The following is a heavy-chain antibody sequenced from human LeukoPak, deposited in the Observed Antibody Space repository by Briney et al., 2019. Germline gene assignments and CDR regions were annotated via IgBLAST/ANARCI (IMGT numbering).Heavy chain of an antibody. CDR2: IYHSGST. V-gene: IGHV4-30-2*01. CDR3: ARGAVIAAAGIDVFDR. D-gene: IGHD6-13*01. Sequence: NPSETLSLTCAGSGGSISSGGYSWSWIRQPPGKGLEWIGYIYHSGSTYYNPSLKSRVTISVDRSKNQFSLKLSSVTAADTAVYYCARGAVIAAAGIDVFDRWGQGTLVTVSS. CDR1: GGSISSGGYS. J-gene: IGHJ5*02.